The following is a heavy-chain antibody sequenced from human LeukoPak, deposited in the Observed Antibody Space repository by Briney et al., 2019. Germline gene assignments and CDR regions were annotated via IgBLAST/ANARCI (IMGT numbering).Heavy chain of an antibody. CDR1: GGSISSGGYY. CDR2: IYHSGST. J-gene: IGHJ3*02. CDR3: ARVLHYITMVRGVNALDI. D-gene: IGHD3-10*01. Sequence: SQTLSLTCTVSGGSISSGGYYWSWIRQPPGKGLEWIGYIYHSGSTYYNPSLKSRVTISVDTSKNQFSLKLSSVTAADTAVYYCARVLHYITMVRGVNALDIWGQGTMVTVSS. V-gene: IGHV4-30-2*01.